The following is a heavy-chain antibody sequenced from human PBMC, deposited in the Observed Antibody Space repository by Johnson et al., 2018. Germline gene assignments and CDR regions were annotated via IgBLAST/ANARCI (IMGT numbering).Heavy chain of an antibody. CDR2: IRSSGTTT. CDR1: GFTFDGFS. J-gene: IGHJ1*01. D-gene: IGHD2-2*02. CDR3: ARGCSYTSCYRTDYFQH. V-gene: IGHV3-48*02. Sequence: VQLVQSGGGLVQPGGSLRLSCAASGFTFDGFSMNWVRQAPGKGLEGVTHIRSSGTTTYYADSGRGRFTISRDNAKNSLYLQVNSLRDEDTAVYYCARGCSYTSCYRTDYFQHWGQGTLVTVSS.